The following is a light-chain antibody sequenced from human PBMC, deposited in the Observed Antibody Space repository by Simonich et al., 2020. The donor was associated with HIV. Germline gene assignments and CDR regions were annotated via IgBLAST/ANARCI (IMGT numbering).Light chain of an antibody. Sequence: DIVMTQSPDSLAVSLGERATINCKSSQSVLYNSNNKNYLVWYKQKPGQPPKLLIYWASTRESGVPDRFSGSGSGTDFTLTISSLQAEDVAVYYCQQYYSTPLTFGGGTKVEIK. J-gene: IGKJ4*01. V-gene: IGKV4-1*01. CDR3: QQYYSTPLT. CDR1: QSVLYNSNNKNY. CDR2: WAS.